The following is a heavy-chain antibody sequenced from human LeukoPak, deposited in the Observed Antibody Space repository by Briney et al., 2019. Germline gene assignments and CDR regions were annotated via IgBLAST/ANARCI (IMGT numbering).Heavy chain of an antibody. J-gene: IGHJ6*03. CDR1: GFTFSSYG. CDR2: IRYDGNNK. CDR3: ARQSYLSTAAEIYYYYYYMDV. V-gene: IGHV3-30*02. D-gene: IGHD6-13*01. Sequence: GGSLRLSCAASGFTFSSYGMHWVRQAPGKGLEWVAFIRYDGNNKYYADSVKGRFTISRDNSKNTLYLQMNSLRAEDTAVYYCARQSYLSTAAEIYYYYYYMDVWGKGTTVTVSS.